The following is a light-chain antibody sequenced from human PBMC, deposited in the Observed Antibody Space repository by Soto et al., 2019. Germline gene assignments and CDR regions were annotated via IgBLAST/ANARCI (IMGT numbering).Light chain of an antibody. V-gene: IGLV2-11*01. CDR1: SSDVGGYNY. Sequence: QSALTQPRSVSGSPGQSVTISCTGTSSDVGGYNYVSWYQQHPGKAPKVMIYDVSKRPSGVPDRFSASKSGNTASLTISGLQAEDEADYYCCSYAGSYTYVFGTGTKLTVL. CDR3: CSYAGSYTYV. CDR2: DVS. J-gene: IGLJ1*01.